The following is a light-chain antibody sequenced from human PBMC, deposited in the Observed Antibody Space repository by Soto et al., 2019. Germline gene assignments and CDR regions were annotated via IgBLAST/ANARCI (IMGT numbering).Light chain of an antibody. V-gene: IGLV2-23*01. J-gene: IGLJ2*01. CDR3: CSYAGSVV. Sequence: QSALTQPASVSGSPGQSITISCTGTSSDVGSYNLVSWYQQHPGKAHKLMIYEGSKRPSGVSNRFSGSKSGNTASLTISGLQAEDEADYYCCSYAGSVVFGGGTKLTVL. CDR1: SSDVGSYNL. CDR2: EGS.